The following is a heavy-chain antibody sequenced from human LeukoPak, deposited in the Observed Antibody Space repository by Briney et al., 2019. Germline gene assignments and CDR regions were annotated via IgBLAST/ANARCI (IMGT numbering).Heavy chain of an antibody. Sequence: SETLSLTCSVSGGSISSSGFHWGWIRQPPGKGLEWMGSVYNSGNPYYNPSLQSRVTISVDTSKNQFSLRLTAVTAAGTAVYYCARSGGVAVAGTDSFDIWGQGTVVTVSS. J-gene: IGHJ3*02. CDR2: VYNSGNP. CDR1: GGSISSSGFH. V-gene: IGHV4-39*01. CDR3: ARSGGVAVAGTDSFDI. D-gene: IGHD6-19*01.